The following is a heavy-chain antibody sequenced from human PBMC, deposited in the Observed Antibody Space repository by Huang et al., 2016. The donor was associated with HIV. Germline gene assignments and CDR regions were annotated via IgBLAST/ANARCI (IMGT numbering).Heavy chain of an antibody. V-gene: IGHV1-3*04. J-gene: IGHJ4*02. CDR3: ARGSPGITDH. Sequence: AQLVQSGAEVKKPGASVKVSCKASGYTFTGYTFHWVRQAPGQRLVWMGWIKTGNGNTKYSKNFQGRGTISRDTSASTAYMELSRLRSEDTALYYCARGSPGITDHWGQGTLVTVSS. D-gene: IGHD3-10*01. CDR1: GYTFTGYT. CDR2: IKTGNGNT.